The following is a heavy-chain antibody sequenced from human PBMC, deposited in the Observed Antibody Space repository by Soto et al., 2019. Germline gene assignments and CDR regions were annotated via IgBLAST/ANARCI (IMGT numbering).Heavy chain of an antibody. CDR2: INSDGSST. CDR3: ARTFAYYYDSSGYYYDAFDI. CDR1: GFTFSSYW. J-gene: IGHJ3*02. V-gene: IGHV3-74*01. Sequence: PGGSLRLSCAASGFTFSSYWMHWVRQAPGKGLVWVSRINSDGSSTSYADSVKGRFTISRDNATSTAYMELSSLRSEDTAVYYCARTFAYYYDSSGYYYDAFDIWGQGTMVTVSS. D-gene: IGHD3-22*01.